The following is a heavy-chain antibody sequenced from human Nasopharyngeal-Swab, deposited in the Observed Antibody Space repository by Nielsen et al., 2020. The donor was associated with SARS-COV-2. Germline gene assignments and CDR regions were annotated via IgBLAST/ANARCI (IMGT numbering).Heavy chain of an antibody. J-gene: IGHJ4*02. V-gene: IGHV3-23*01. CDR1: GFTFSAYA. D-gene: IGHD3-16*01. CDR2: ISVSGGNT. Sequence: GESLTISCAVSGFTFSAYALSWVRQAPGKGLEWVSGISVSGGNTYYADSVAGRFTISRDNSNSRLFLQINSLRAEDTAVYYCARASWGLSVFDRWGQGTLVTVSS. CDR3: ARASWGLSVFDR.